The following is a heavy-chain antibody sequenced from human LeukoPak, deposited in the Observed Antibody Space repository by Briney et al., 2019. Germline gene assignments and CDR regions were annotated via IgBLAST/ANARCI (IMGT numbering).Heavy chain of an antibody. V-gene: IGHV1-69*13. D-gene: IGHD1-1*01. J-gene: IGHJ4*02. CDR2: IIPIFGTA. CDR3: ARVTTGTVDY. CDR1: GYTFTSYG. Sequence: SVKVSCKASGYTFTSYGISWVRQAPGQGLEWMGGIIPIFGTANYAQKFQGRVTITADESTSTAYMELSSLRSEDTAVYYCARVTTGTVDYWGQGTLVTVSS.